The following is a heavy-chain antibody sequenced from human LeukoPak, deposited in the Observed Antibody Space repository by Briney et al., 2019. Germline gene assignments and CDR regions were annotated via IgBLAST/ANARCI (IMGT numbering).Heavy chain of an antibody. CDR3: AKVAVGSSGWYLGY. CDR2: ISGSGDYT. J-gene: IGHJ4*02. Sequence: GGSLRLSCAASGFTFSSYAMTWVRQAPGKGLEWVSAISGSGDYTYYADSVKGRFTISRDNSKNTLYLQMNSLRAEDTAVHYCAKVAVGSSGWYLGYWGQGTLVTVSS. D-gene: IGHD6-19*01. V-gene: IGHV3-23*01. CDR1: GFTFSSYA.